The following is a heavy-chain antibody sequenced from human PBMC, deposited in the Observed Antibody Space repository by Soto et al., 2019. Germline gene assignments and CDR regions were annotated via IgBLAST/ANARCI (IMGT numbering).Heavy chain of an antibody. CDR3: ARGPYYDLIWNYYYMDV. D-gene: IGHD3-16*01. V-gene: IGHV4-59*08. CDR1: GGSISGHY. Sequence: QVQLQESGPGLVKPSETLSLSCSVSGGSISGHYWSWVRQTPGKGLEWIGYMYYTGSTNYNPSLKSRDTITVDTSNNHFSRRLTSVTAADTAVYYCARGPYYDLIWNYYYMDVWGKGTTVTVSS. CDR2: MYYTGST. J-gene: IGHJ6*03.